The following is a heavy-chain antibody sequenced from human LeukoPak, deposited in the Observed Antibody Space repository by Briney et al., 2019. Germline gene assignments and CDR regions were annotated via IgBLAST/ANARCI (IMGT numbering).Heavy chain of an antibody. CDR2: IKSKANGGTT. V-gene: IGHV3-15*01. J-gene: IGHJ4*02. CDR1: GFTFSNAW. CDR3: TTVYSYGALGY. D-gene: IGHD5-18*01. Sequence: GGSLRLSCAASGFTFSNAWMTWVCQAPGKGLEWVGLIKSKANGGTTDYAAPVKGRFTISRDDSKNTQSLQMNSLKTEDTGVYYCTTVYSYGALGYWGQGTLVTVSS.